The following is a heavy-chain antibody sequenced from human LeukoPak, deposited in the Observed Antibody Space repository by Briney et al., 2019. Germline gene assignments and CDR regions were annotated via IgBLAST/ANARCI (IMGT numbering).Heavy chain of an antibody. CDR3: ARDYHPYYDFWSGYPPTVFDY. Sequence: GGSLRLSCAASGFTFSSYGMSWVRQARGKGLEWVANIKQDGSEKYYVDSVKGRLTISRDNAKNSLYLQMNSLRAEDTAVYYCARDYHPYYDFWSGYPPTVFDYWGQGTLVTVSS. CDR2: IKQDGSEK. J-gene: IGHJ4*02. D-gene: IGHD3-3*01. V-gene: IGHV3-7*01. CDR1: GFTFSSYG.